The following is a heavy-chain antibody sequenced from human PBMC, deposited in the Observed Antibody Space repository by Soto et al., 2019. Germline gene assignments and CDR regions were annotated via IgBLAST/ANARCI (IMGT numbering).Heavy chain of an antibody. CDR3: AKGSSPPFDY. J-gene: IGHJ4*02. V-gene: IGHV3-30*18. Sequence: AGGSLRLSCAASGFTFSSYGMHWVRQAPGKGLEWVAVISYDGSNKYYADSVKGRFTISRDNSKNTLYLQMNSLRAEDTAVYYCAKGSSPPFDYWGQGTLVTVSS. CDR2: ISYDGSNK. CDR1: GFTFSSYG.